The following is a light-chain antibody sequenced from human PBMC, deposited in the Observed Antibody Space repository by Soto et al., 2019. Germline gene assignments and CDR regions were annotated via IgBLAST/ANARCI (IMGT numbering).Light chain of an antibody. J-gene: IGKJ4*01. CDR2: AVS. CDR1: QGMSSS. V-gene: IGKV1-9*01. CDR3: QQLHA. Sequence: DIQLPQSPPFLSASVGDRVTVSCRASQGMSSSLAWYQQKPGKAPKLLIYAVSTLQSGVPSRFSGSGSGTEFTLPHRSLLPEDVATQSGQQLHAFGG.